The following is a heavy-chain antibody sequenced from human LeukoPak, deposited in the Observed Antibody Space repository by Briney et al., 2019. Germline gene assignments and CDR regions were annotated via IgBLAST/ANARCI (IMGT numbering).Heavy chain of an antibody. CDR1: GYIFVNFG. D-gene: IGHD3-22*01. CDR3: ARDSSAYTRHFDY. J-gene: IGHJ4*02. Sequence: GASVKVACKASGYIFVNFGISWVRQAPRQGLEWVGWISAYNGNTNYAQKFRGRVTMTTDTSTNTAYMELRNLGSGDTAMYFCARDSSAYTRHFDYWGQGSLVTVSS. CDR2: ISAYNGNT. V-gene: IGHV1-18*01.